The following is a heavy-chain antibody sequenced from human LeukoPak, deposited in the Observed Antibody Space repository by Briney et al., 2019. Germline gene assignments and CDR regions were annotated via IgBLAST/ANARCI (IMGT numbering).Heavy chain of an antibody. CDR2: IYSGGST. CDR1: GFIVSSNY. Sequence: GGSLRLSWAASGFIVSSNYMSWVRQAPGKGLEWVPVIYSGGSTYYADSVKGRFTISRDNSKNTLYLQMNSLRAEDTAVYYCAREDGFGDFDYWGQGTLVTVSS. D-gene: IGHD3-10*01. CDR3: AREDGFGDFDY. V-gene: IGHV3-53*01. J-gene: IGHJ4*02.